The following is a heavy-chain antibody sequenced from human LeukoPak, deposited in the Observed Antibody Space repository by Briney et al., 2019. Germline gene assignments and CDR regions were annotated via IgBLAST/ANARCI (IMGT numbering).Heavy chain of an antibody. CDR2: IIPIFGTA. Sequence: SVKVSCKASGGTFSSYAISWVRQAPGQGLEWMGGIIPIFGTANYAQKFQGRVTITADESTSTAYMELSSLRSEDTAVYYCARDRIGSGWSWGWFDPWGQGTLATVSS. J-gene: IGHJ5*02. CDR3: ARDRIGSGWSWGWFDP. D-gene: IGHD6-19*01. V-gene: IGHV1-69*13. CDR1: GGTFSSYA.